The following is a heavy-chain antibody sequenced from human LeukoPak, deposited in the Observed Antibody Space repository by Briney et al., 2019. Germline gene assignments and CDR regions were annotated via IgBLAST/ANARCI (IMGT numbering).Heavy chain of an antibody. CDR3: ARDRHCSSTSSSSGVNNWFDP. J-gene: IGHJ5*02. D-gene: IGHD2-2*01. V-gene: IGHV1-69*04. Sequence: ASVKVSCKASGGTFSSYTISWVRQAPGQGLEWMGRIIPILGIANYAQKFQGRVTITADKSTSTAYMELSSLRSEDTAVYYCARDRHCSSTSSSSGVNNWFDPWGQGTLVTVSS. CDR2: IIPILGIA. CDR1: GGTFSSYT.